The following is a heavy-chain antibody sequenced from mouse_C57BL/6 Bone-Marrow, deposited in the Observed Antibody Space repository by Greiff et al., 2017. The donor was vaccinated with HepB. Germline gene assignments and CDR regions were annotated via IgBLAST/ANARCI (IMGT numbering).Heavy chain of an antibody. J-gene: IGHJ2*01. D-gene: IGHD2-1*01. CDR3: ARGDLLGNY. CDR2: IDPSDSYT. V-gene: IGHV1-69*01. CDR1: GYTFTSYW. Sequence: QVQLQQPGAELVMPGASVKLSCKASGYTFTSYWMHWVKQRPGQGLEWIGEIDPSDSYTNYNQKFKGKSTLTVDKSSSTAYMQLSSLTSEDAAVYYCARGDLLGNYWGQGTTLTVSS.